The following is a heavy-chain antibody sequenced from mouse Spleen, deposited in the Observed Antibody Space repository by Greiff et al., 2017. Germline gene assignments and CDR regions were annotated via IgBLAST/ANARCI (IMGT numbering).Heavy chain of an antibody. CDR3: ALFAY. Sequence: QVQLQQSGAELVKPGASVKLSCKASGYTFTSYWMQWVKQRPGQGLEWIGEIDPSDSYTNYNQKFKGKATLTVDTSSSTAYMQLSSLTSEDSAVYYCALFAYWGQGTLVTVSA. J-gene: IGHJ3*01. V-gene: IGHV1-50*01. CDR1: GYTFTSYW. CDR2: IDPSDSYT.